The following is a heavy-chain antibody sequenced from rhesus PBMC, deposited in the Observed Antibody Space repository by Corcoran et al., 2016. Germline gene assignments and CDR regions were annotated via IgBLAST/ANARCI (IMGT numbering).Heavy chain of an antibody. CDR1: GCTFRSFA. D-gene: IGHD2-21*01. CDR2: ISYTGDST. CDR3: AKGGFGWSRDRFDV. Sequence: QLVGTGGGLVQPWGSQRLSCAASGCTFRSFAMSWVRQAPGKGLEWVSGISYTGDSTFYADSVKGRFTISRDNSKDTISLQMNSLRAEDTAIYYCAKGGFGWSRDRFDVWGAGVVVTVSS. V-gene: IGHV3S5*01. J-gene: IGHJ5-1*01.